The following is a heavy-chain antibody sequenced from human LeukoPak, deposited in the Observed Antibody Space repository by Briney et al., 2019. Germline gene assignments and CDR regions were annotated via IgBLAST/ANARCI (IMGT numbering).Heavy chain of an antibody. J-gene: IGHJ4*02. D-gene: IGHD3-3*01. CDR2: ISYDGSNK. CDR3: AKGLSAFTIFGVVTNFDY. Sequence: SGGSLRLSCAASGFTFSSYGMDWVRPAPGEGLEWVAVISYDGSNKYYADSVKGRFTISRDNSKNTLYLQMNSLRAEDTAVYYCAKGLSAFTIFGVVTNFDYWGQGTLVTVSS. V-gene: IGHV3-30*18. CDR1: GFTFSSYG.